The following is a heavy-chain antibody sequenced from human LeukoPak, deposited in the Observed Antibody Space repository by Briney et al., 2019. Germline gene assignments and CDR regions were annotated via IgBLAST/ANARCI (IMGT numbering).Heavy chain of an antibody. D-gene: IGHD3-10*01. Sequence: PGRSLRLSCAASGFTFSSYAMHWVRQAPGKGLEWVAVISYDGSNKYYADSVKGRFTISRDNSKNTLYLQMNSLRAEDTAVYYCARGYGSGSYLVYWGQGTLVTVSS. CDR2: ISYDGSNK. J-gene: IGHJ4*02. V-gene: IGHV3-30*04. CDR3: ARGYGSGSYLVY. CDR1: GFTFSSYA.